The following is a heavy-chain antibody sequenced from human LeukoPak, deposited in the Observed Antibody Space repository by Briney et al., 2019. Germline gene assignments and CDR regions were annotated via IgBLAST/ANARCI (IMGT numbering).Heavy chain of an antibody. Sequence: GGSLRLSCAASGFTFSSYSMNWVRQAPGKGLEWVSSVSSSGSYIYYADSVKGRFTISRDNAKNSLFLQMSSLRAEDTAIYYCARHGSGSYYATHYYMDVWGKGTTVTVSS. J-gene: IGHJ6*03. V-gene: IGHV3-21*01. D-gene: IGHD3-10*01. CDR1: GFTFSSYS. CDR2: VSSSGSYI. CDR3: ARHGSGSYYATHYYMDV.